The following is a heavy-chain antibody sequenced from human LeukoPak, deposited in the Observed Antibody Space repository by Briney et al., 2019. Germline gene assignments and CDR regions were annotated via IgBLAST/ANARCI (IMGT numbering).Heavy chain of an antibody. CDR3: ARQLRYCSDGTCYFDY. D-gene: IGHD2-15*01. CDR1: GFTFSIFA. Sequence: PGGSLRLSCEVSGFTFSIFAMSWVRQAPGQGLEWISAINPSGDNTFSANSVKGRFTISRTNSKNTLFLQMNSLRDDDTAVYYWARQLRYCSDGTCYFDYWGQGTLVTVSS. J-gene: IGHJ4*02. CDR2: INPSGDNT. V-gene: IGHV3-23*01.